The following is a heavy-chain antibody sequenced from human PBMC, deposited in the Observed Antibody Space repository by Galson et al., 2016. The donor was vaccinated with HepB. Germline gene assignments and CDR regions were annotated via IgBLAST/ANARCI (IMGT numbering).Heavy chain of an antibody. CDR2: ISYDGSNK. J-gene: IGHJ6*02. CDR1: GFTFSSYA. V-gene: IGHV3-30*04. Sequence: SLRLSCAASGFTFSSYAMHWVRQAPGKGLEWVAIISYDGSNKYYADSVKGRLTISRDNSKNTLNLRMNSLRAEDTAVYYCARAYYDFWSGYYGRMRFYYYGMDVWGQGTTVTVSS. CDR3: ARAYYDFWSGYYGRMRFYYYGMDV. D-gene: IGHD3-3*01.